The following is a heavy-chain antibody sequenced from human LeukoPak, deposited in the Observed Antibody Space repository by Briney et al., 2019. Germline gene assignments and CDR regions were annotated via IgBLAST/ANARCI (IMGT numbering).Heavy chain of an antibody. J-gene: IGHJ4*02. D-gene: IGHD3-22*01. CDR3: ARDIQYDSSGYYYEYY. CDR2: IIPILGIA. Sequence: SVKVSCKASGGTFSSYAISWVRQAPGQGLEWMGRIIPILGIANYAQKFQGRVTITADKSTSTAYMELSSLRSEDTAVYYCARDIQYDSSGYYYEYYWGQGTLVTVSS. V-gene: IGHV1-69*04. CDR1: GGTFSSYA.